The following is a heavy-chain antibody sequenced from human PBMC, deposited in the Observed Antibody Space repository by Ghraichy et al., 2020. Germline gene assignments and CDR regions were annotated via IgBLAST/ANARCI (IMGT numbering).Heavy chain of an antibody. Sequence: SETLSLTCTVSGGSISSYYWSWIRQPPGKGLEWIGYIYTSGSTNYNPSLKSRVTISVDTSKNQFSLKLSSVTAADTAVYYCARHAPTEDILTGYSGFDFDYWGQGTLVTVSS. J-gene: IGHJ4*02. V-gene: IGHV4-4*09. CDR2: IYTSGST. D-gene: IGHD3-9*01. CDR3: ARHAPTEDILTGYSGFDFDY. CDR1: GGSISSYY.